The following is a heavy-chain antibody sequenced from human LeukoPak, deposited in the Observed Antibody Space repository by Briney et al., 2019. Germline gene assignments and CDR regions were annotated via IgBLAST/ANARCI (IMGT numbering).Heavy chain of an antibody. Sequence: SETLSLTCAVYGGSFSGYYLSWIRQPPGKGLEWIGEINHSGSTNYNPSLKSRVTISVDTSKNQFSLKLSSVTATDTAVYYCARGTSYGDPGYFDYWGQGTLVTVSS. CDR1: GGSFSGYY. V-gene: IGHV4-34*01. J-gene: IGHJ4*02. CDR3: ARGTSYGDPGYFDY. CDR2: INHSGST. D-gene: IGHD4-17*01.